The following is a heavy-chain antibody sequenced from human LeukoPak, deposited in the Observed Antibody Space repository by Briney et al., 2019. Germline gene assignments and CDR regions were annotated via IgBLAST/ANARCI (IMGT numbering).Heavy chain of an antibody. CDR1: GFTFSSYE. CDR2: ISSGGSTI. D-gene: IGHD2-21*02. J-gene: IGHJ4*02. V-gene: IGHV3-48*03. Sequence: PGGSLRLSCAASGFTFSSYEMNWVRQAPGKGLEWVSYISSGGSTIYYADSVKGRFTISRDNAKNSLYLQMSSLRAEDTATYYCARDPVGYGAYCGGDCYSDWGQGTLVTVSS. CDR3: ARDPVGYGAYCGGDCYSD.